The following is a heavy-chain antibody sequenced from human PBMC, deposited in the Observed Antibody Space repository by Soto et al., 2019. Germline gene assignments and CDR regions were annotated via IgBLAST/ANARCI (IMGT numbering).Heavy chain of an antibody. Sequence: SETLSLTCTVSGGSISSGSYYWSWIRQHPGKGLEWMGYIYYSGSTYYNPSLKSRVTISVDTSKNQFSLKLSSVTAADTAVYYCARGSWSFYYFDYWGQGTQVTVSS. CDR2: IYYSGST. J-gene: IGHJ4*02. V-gene: IGHV4-31*03. D-gene: IGHD3-10*01. CDR1: GGSISSGSYY. CDR3: ARGSWSFYYFDY.